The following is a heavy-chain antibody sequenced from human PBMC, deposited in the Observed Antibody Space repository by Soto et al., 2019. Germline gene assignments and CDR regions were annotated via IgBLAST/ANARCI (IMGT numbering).Heavy chain of an antibody. Sequence: QVQLVQSGAEVKKPGSSVKVSCKASGGTFSSYAISWVRQAPGQGLEWMGGIIPIFGTANYAQKFQGRVTINPDESPSTAYMELRSLRSEDTAVYYCARSPPAAMPGWFDPWGQGTLVTVSS. D-gene: IGHD2-2*01. CDR2: IIPIFGTA. V-gene: IGHV1-69*05. J-gene: IGHJ5*02. CDR1: GGTFSSYA. CDR3: ARSPPAAMPGWFDP.